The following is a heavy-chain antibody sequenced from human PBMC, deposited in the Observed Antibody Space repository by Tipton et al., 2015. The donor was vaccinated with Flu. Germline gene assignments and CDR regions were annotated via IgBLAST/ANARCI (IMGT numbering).Heavy chain of an antibody. J-gene: IGHJ4*02. CDR3: AKVIPELVAGLDQ. Sequence: QLVQSGGALVQPGGSLRLSCAASGFTFSRYAMSWVRQAPGKGLEWVASLSGGGGTTFFADSVKGRFTISRDFSKNTLYLQMNSLRADDTAVYYCAKVIPELVAGLDQWGQGTLVTVSS. V-gene: IGHV3-23*04. D-gene: IGHD6-19*01. CDR1: GFTFSRYA. CDR2: LSGGGGTT.